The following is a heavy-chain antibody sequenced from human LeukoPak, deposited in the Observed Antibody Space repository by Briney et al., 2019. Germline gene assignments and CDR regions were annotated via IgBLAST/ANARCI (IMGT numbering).Heavy chain of an antibody. V-gene: IGHV3-21*01. CDR1: GFTFSSYA. CDR3: ARVYCSGGSCYSFDY. CDR2: ISYGSSYI. Sequence: PGGSLILSCAASGFTFSSYAMSWVRQAPGKGLEWVSSISYGSSYIYYADSVKGRFTISRDNAKNSLYLQMSSLRAEDTAVYYCARVYCSGGSCYSFDYWGQGTLVTVSS. J-gene: IGHJ4*02. D-gene: IGHD2-15*01.